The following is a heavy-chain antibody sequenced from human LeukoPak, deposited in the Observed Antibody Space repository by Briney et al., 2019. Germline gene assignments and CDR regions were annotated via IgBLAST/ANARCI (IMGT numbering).Heavy chain of an antibody. CDR2: VTGNGDNT. CDR1: GFTFTSYS. J-gene: IGHJ4*02. CDR3: ARDRNYFEALHRSY. Sequence: GGSLRLSCAASGFTFTSYSMNWVRQAPGKGLEWVSSVTGNGDNTFHADSVKGRFTISRDNSKNMLYLQINSLRAEDTAVYYCARDRNYFEALHRSYWGQGTLLTVSS. D-gene: IGHD3-10*01. V-gene: IGHV3-23*01.